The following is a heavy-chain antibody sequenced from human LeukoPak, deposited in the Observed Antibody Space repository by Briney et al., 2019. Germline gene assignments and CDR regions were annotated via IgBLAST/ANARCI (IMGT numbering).Heavy chain of an antibody. V-gene: IGHV4-39*07. CDR1: GGSISTSSYY. Sequence: SETLSLTCTVSGGSISTSSYYWGWIRQPPGKGLEWTGSIYYSGSTNYNPSLKGRVTMSVDTPKNQFSLKLTSVTAADTAVYYCARSDSESFDPWGQGTLVTVSS. D-gene: IGHD2-21*02. CDR3: ARSDSESFDP. CDR2: IYYSGST. J-gene: IGHJ5*02.